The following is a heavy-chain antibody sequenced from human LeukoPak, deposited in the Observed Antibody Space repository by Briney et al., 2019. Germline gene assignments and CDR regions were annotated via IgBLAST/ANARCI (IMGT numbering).Heavy chain of an antibody. Sequence: GGSLRVSCAASGFTFSSYAMSWVRQAPGKGLEWVSAVSGSGTNTYYADSVKGRFTISRDNSKNTLYLQMNSLRAEDTAVYYCARGGVGGTYDFWGQGTLVTVSS. CDR3: ARGGVGGTYDF. D-gene: IGHD1-26*01. CDR1: GFTFSSYA. CDR2: VSGSGTNT. V-gene: IGHV3-23*01. J-gene: IGHJ4*02.